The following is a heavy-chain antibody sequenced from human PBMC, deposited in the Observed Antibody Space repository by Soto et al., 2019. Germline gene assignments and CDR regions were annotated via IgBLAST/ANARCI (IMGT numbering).Heavy chain of an antibody. CDR3: TRGQGNH. V-gene: IGHV1-8*01. J-gene: IGHJ4*02. CDR1: GYTFTSYD. Sequence: QVQLVQSGAEVKKPGASVRVSCKASGYTFTSYDIYWVRQATGQGLEWMGWMNPFSGKAVYKQKFQDRVTMTRDTSINTAYMEMSGLRSEDTAVYYCTRGQGNHWGQGSLVTVSS. CDR2: MNPFSGKA.